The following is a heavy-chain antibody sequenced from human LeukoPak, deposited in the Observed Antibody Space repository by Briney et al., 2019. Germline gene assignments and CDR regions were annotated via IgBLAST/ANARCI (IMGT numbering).Heavy chain of an antibody. CDR1: GFTFSSYW. D-gene: IGHD1-1*01. CDR3: ARDLWGEPNWSPDFH. CDR2: IKQDGSEK. V-gene: IGHV3-7*01. Sequence: GGSLRLSCAASGFTFSSYWMSWVRQAPGKGLEWVANIKQDGSEKYYVDSVKGRFTISRDNAKNSLYLQMNSLRAEDTAVYYCARDLWGEPNWSPDFHWGQGALVTVSS. J-gene: IGHJ4*02.